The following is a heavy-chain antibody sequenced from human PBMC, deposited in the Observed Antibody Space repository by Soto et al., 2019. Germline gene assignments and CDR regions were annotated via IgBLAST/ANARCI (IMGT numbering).Heavy chain of an antibody. V-gene: IGHV1-18*04. CDR2: INPYNANT. CDR1: GYTFTNHG. D-gene: IGHD3-16*01. J-gene: IGHJ3*02. Sequence: EASVKVSCKASGYTFTNHGSNWVRQAPGQGLEWMGWINPYNANTNYAQKLQGRVTMTTDTSTTTAYMDLRSLTSDDTAVYYCARDRVAGIWGDAFDIWGQGTVVPVSS. CDR3: ARDRVAGIWGDAFDI.